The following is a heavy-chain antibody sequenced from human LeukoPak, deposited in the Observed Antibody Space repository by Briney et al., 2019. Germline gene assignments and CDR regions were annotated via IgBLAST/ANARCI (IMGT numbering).Heavy chain of an antibody. CDR2: INPSGAST. CDR1: GYTFTSHY. CDR3: ARTILTGDPHDY. J-gene: IGHJ4*02. V-gene: IGHV1-46*01. D-gene: IGHD7-27*01. Sequence: GASVNVSCKASGYTFTSHYMHWVRQAPGQGLEWMGIINPSGASTSYAQKFQGRVTMTRDTSTSTVYMELSSLRSEDTAVYYCARTILTGDPHDYWGQGTLVTVSS.